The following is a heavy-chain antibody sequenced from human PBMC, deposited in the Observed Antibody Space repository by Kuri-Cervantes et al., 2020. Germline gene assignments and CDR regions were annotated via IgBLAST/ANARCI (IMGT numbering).Heavy chain of an antibody. CDR2: ISYDGSNY. J-gene: IGHJ4*02. D-gene: IGHD4-23*01. CDR3: AKDGFRLLKDYGGKGGGRLDY. Sequence: GESLKISCAASGFTFSSYGMHWVRQAPGKGLEWVAVISYDGSNYYYEDSVKGRFTISRDNSKNTLYLQMNSLRAEETAVYYCAKDGFRLLKDYGGKGGGRLDYWGQGTLVTVSS. V-gene: IGHV3-30*18. CDR1: GFTFSSYG.